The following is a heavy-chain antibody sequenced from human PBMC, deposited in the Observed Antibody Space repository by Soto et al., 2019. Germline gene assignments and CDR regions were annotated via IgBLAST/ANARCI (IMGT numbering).Heavy chain of an antibody. Sequence: AGSLRLSSAASGFTFSSDAMTWVRQAPGKGLEWVSSITGSGGSTFYADSVKGRFTISRDNSKNTLYLQMDSLRADDTAVYYCAKASSSGYYVYFDCWGQGALVTVSS. V-gene: IGHV3-23*01. CDR1: GFTFSSDA. CDR2: ITGSGGST. J-gene: IGHJ4*02. CDR3: AKASSSGYYVYFDC. D-gene: IGHD3-22*01.